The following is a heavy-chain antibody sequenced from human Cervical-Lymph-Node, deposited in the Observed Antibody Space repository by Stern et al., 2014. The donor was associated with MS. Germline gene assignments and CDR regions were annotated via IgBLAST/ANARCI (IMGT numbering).Heavy chain of an antibody. CDR2: ISFVGSNA. Sequence: QVQLGQSGGGVVQPGRSLRLSCAVSGFSLSSLGMHWVRQAPGKGLEWVAVISFVGSNARYGDSVKGRFSISRDISNNTLYLQMNSLRPEDTALYYCLGVGDAMHVWGQGTTVIVSS. CDR1: GFSLSSLG. CDR3: LGVGDAMHV. J-gene: IGHJ6*02. V-gene: IGHV3-30*03.